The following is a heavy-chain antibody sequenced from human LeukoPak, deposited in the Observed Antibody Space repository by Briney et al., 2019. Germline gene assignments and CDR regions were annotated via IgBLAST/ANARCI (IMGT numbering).Heavy chain of an antibody. CDR3: ARVGGGYYFDY. V-gene: IGHV3-53*01. CDR1: GFTVSSNY. CDR2: IYSGGST. Sequence: GGSLRLSCAASGFTVSSNYMSWVRQAPGKGLEWVSVIYSGGSTSYADSVKGRFTISRNNSKSTLYLQMNSLRAEDTAVYYCARVGGGYYFDYWGQGTLVTVSS. D-gene: IGHD3-16*01. J-gene: IGHJ4*02.